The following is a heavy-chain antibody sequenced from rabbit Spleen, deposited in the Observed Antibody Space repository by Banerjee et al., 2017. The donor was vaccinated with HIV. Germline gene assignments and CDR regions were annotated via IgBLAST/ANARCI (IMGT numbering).Heavy chain of an antibody. D-gene: IGHD1-1*01. V-gene: IGHV1S40*01. J-gene: IGHJ4*01. CDR2: IYAGSGDDT. Sequence: QSLEESGGGLVKPGASLTLTCTASGFSFSSSYYMCWVRQAPGKGLEWIGDIYAGSGDDTYYAGWARGRFTISKTSSTTVTLQMTSLTAADTATYFCARRSSGFYSGYDYFNLWGPGTLVTVS. CDR3: ARRSSGFYSGYDYFNL. CDR1: GFSFSSSYY.